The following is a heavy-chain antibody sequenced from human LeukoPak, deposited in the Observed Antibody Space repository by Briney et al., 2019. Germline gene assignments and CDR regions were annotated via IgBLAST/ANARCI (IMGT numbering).Heavy chain of an antibody. J-gene: IGHJ3*02. D-gene: IGHD1-26*01. V-gene: IGHV5-51*01. CDR1: GYSFTSYW. CDR3: ASSLGATLSAFDI. Sequence: GESLKISCKGSGYSFTSYWIGWVRQMPGKGLEWMGIIYPGDSDTRNSPSFQGQVTISADKSISTAYLQWSSLKASDTAMYYCASSLGATLSAFDIWGQGTMVTVSS. CDR2: IYPGDSDT.